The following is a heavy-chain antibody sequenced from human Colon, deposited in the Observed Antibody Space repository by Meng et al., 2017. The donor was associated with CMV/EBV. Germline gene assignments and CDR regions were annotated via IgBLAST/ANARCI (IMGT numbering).Heavy chain of an antibody. CDR3: ANSLGAGA. CDR2: IHPHPGNP. V-gene: IGHV7-4-1*02. Sequence: VTVSRKGSLYTFTPSHMHWVRPAPGQGLEWMGWIHPHPGNPPYAQGLTGRFAFSLDSSVSTAFLQISSLKADDTAMYYCANSLGAGAWGQGTLVTVSS. CDR1: LYTFTPSH. J-gene: IGHJ5*02. D-gene: IGHD3-16*01.